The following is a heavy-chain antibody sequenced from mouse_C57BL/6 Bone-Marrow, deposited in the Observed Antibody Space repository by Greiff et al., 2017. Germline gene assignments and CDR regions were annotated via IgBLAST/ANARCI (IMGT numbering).Heavy chain of an antibody. Sequence: EVMLVESGGGLVQPGGSLKLSCAASGFTFSAYYMYWVRQTPEKRLEWVAYISNGGGSTYYPDTVKGRFTISRDNVKNTLYLQMSRLKSDDTAMYCCARQPYCGSSYEDAMDYWGQGTSVTVSS. J-gene: IGHJ4*01. V-gene: IGHV5-12*01. CDR2: ISNGGGST. CDR1: GFTFSAYY. CDR3: ARQPYCGSSYEDAMDY. D-gene: IGHD1-1*01.